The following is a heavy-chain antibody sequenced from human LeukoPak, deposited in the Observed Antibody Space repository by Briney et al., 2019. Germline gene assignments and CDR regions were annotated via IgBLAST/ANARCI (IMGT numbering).Heavy chain of an antibody. D-gene: IGHD7-27*01. CDR2: IYSGGTT. J-gene: IGHJ4*02. CDR1: GFTVSSNY. V-gene: IGHV3-53*05. CDR3: AKGSRDWGAFDY. Sequence: PGGSLRLSCAASGFTVSSNYMNWVRQAPGRGLEWVSVIYSGGTTYYADSVKGRFTISRDNSKNTLYLQMNSLRAEDTAVYYCAKGSRDWGAFDYWGQGTLVTVSS.